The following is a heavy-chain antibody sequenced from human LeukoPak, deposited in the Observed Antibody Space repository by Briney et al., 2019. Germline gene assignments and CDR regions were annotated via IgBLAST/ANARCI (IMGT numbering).Heavy chain of an antibody. Sequence: PGGSLRLSCAASGFSFRSYSMSWVRQAPGEGLEWVSSLSSITSYIYYADSVKGRFTISRDNSKNTLYLQMNSLRAEDTAVYYCARDGHYFSPSNVNWRRPHDAFDFWGRGTRVIVSS. J-gene: IGHJ3*01. CDR1: GFSFRSYS. CDR2: LSSITSYI. V-gene: IGHV3-21*06. D-gene: IGHD3-22*01. CDR3: ARDGHYFSPSNVNWRRPHDAFDF.